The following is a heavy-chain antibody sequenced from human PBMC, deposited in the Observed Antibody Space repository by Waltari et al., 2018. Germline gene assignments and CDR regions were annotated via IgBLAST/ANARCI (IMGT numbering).Heavy chain of an antibody. J-gene: IGHJ4*02. CDR3: AREGDGNYVGTFDY. Sequence: VRLVESGGGLVQPGGSLRLSCATSGFTFSDYWMDWFRQAPGKGLEWVSGITGSSSSTYYPDSVKGRFTISRDNANNTLYLQMNSLRVEDTAVYYCAREGDGNYVGTFDYWGQGVLVTVSS. D-gene: IGHD3-16*01. CDR1: GFTFSDYW. V-gene: IGHV3-11*06. CDR2: TGSSSST.